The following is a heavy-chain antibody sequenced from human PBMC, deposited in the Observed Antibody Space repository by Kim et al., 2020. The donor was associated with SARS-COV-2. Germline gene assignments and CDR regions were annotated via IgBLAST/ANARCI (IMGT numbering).Heavy chain of an antibody. CDR2: ISPYHGNT. CDR3: VRESGTSGTVYLNY. J-gene: IGHJ4*02. V-gene: IGHV1-18*04. CDR1: GYTFTNYG. D-gene: IGHD1-26*01. Sequence: ASVKVSCKASGYTFTNYGFSWVRQAPGQGLEWMGWISPYHGNTNYAKKFQDRVTMTTHTSTSTVYTELRSRRLDDTAVFYCVRESGTSGTVYLNYWGQGTLVTVSS.